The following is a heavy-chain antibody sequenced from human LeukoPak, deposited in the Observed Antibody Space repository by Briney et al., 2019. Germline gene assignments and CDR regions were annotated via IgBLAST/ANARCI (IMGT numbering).Heavy chain of an antibody. CDR2: IHQQGNEK. CDR1: GFTVSNDW. V-gene: IGHV3-7*01. CDR3: ATLNGPLFEY. D-gene: IGHD2-8*01. Sequence: PGGSLRLSCAASGFTVSNDWMRWVRQAPGEWREWLAIIHQQGNEKYFVDSVRRRFTISRDNAKNSLYLQMSRLRAEDTAVYYCATLNGPLFEYWGQGTLVTVSS. J-gene: IGHJ4*02.